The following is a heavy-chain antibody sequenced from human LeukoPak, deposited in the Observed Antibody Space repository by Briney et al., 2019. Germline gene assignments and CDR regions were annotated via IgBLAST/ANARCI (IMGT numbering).Heavy chain of an antibody. D-gene: IGHD3-10*01. J-gene: IGHJ5*02. CDR2: IYYTGST. CDR1: GGSISSGGYY. CDR3: ARDDPRGNWFDP. Sequence: SETLSLTCTVSGGSISSGGYYWSWIRQHPGQGLEWIGYIYYTGSTYYNPSLKSRVTISVDTSKNQFSLNLSSVTAADTAVYYCARDDPRGNWFDPWGQGTLVTVSS. V-gene: IGHV4-31*03.